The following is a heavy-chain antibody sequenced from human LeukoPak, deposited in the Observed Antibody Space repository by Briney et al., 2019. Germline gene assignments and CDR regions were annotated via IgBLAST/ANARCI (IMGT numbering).Heavy chain of an antibody. Sequence: GGSLRLSCVVSGFTFTSYGVHWVRQAPGKGLEWVAFIRHDGSYKDYADSVKGRFTISRDNSKNTLYLQMNSLRAEDTAVYYCARGNFYSGSGSSPLDYWGQGVLVTVSS. J-gene: IGHJ4*02. CDR1: GFTFTSYG. D-gene: IGHD3-10*01. CDR3: ARGNFYSGSGSSPLDY. CDR2: IRHDGSYK. V-gene: IGHV3-30*02.